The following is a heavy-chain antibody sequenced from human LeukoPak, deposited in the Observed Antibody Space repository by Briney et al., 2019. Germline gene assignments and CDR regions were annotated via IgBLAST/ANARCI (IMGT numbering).Heavy chain of an antibody. D-gene: IGHD3-22*01. CDR3: ARAPVVYYYDSSGYFTGIDY. CDR2: IIPILGIA. Sequence: ASVKVSCKASGGTFSSYAISWVRQAPGQGLEWMGRIIPILGIANYAQKFQGRVTMTRDTSTSTVYMELSSLRSEDTAVYYCARAPVVYYYDSSGYFTGIDYWGQGTLVTVSS. J-gene: IGHJ4*02. V-gene: IGHV1-69*04. CDR1: GGTFSSYA.